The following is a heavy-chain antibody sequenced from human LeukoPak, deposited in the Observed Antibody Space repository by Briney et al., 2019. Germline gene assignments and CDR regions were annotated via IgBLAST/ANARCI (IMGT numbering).Heavy chain of an antibody. CDR1: GCTISSYY. D-gene: IGHD5-24*01. J-gene: IGHJ6*03. V-gene: IGHV4-4*09. CDR3: ARNRRDGYNYRYYYYMDV. Sequence: SETLSLTCTVSGCTISSYYWRWIRQPPGKGLEWIGYIYNNGSNNYNPSLKSRVTISVDTSKNQFSLKLISVTAADTTVYYCARNRRDGYNYRYYYYMDVWGKGTTVTVSS. CDR2: IYNNGSN.